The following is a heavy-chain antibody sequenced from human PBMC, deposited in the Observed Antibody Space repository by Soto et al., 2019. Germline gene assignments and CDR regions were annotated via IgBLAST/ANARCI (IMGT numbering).Heavy chain of an antibody. CDR2: VYYSGST. D-gene: IGHD6-6*01. V-gene: IGHV4-59*01. Sequence: SETLSLTCTVSGGSISGYYWSWFRQPPGKGLEWIASVYYSGSTNYNPSLKSRVTISVDTSKTQFSLKLSSVTAADTAVYYCARASSSSSAADYWGQGTLVTVSS. J-gene: IGHJ4*02. CDR1: GGSISGYY. CDR3: ARASSSSSAADY.